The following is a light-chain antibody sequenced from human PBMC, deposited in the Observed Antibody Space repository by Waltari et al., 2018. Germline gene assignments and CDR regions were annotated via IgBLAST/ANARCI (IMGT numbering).Light chain of an antibody. CDR2: GAS. J-gene: IGKJ1*01. Sequence: EIVLTQSPGTLSLSPGERATLFCRASQSVSSSYLAWYQQKPGQAPRLLIYGASSRATGIPDRFSGSGSGTDFTLTISRLEPEDFAVYYCQQYGSSPTFGQGP. CDR1: QSVSSSY. V-gene: IGKV3-20*01. CDR3: QQYGSSPT.